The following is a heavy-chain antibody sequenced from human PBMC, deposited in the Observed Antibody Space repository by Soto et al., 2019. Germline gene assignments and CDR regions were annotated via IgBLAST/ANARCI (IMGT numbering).Heavy chain of an antibody. V-gene: IGHV3-7*01. Sequence: GGSLRLSCAASGFTFSSYWMSWVRQAPGKGLEWVANIKQDGSEKYYVDSVKGRFTISRDNAKNSLYLQMNSLRAEDTAVYYRARALTPMYYDFWSGYYTDYFDYWGQGTLVTVSS. CDR3: ARALTPMYYDFWSGYYTDYFDY. J-gene: IGHJ4*02. D-gene: IGHD3-3*01. CDR1: GFTFSSYW. CDR2: IKQDGSEK.